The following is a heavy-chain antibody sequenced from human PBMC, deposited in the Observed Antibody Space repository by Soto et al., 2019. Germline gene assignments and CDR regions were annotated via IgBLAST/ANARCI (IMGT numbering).Heavy chain of an antibody. CDR2: IYPGDSYT. D-gene: IGHD3-22*01. CDR1: GYSFTSYW. J-gene: IGHJ6*02. CDR3: ARQYYYDSSGYYLYYYYGMDV. Sequence: GESLKISCKGSGYSFTSYWIGWVRQMPGKGLEWLGIIYPGDSYTNYSPSFQGHVTISADKSISTAYLQWSSLKASDTAMYYCARQYYYDSSGYYLYYYYGMDVWGQGTTVTVS. V-gene: IGHV5-51*01.